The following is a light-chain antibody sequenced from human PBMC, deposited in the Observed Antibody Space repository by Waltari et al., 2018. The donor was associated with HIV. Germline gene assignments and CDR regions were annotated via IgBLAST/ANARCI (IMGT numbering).Light chain of an antibody. CDR2: EVS. CDR1: SSDVGGYHY. V-gene: IGLV2-14*01. Sequence: QSALTQPASVSGSPGQSITISCTGTSSDVGGYHYVSWYQQHPGKAPKLMIYEVSNRPSGVSNRFSGSKSGNTASLTISGLQAEDEADYYCSSYTSSSTLVFSGGTKLTVL. J-gene: IGLJ2*01. CDR3: SSYTSSSTLV.